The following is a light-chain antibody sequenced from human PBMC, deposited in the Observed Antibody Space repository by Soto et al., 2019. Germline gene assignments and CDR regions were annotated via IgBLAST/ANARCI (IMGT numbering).Light chain of an antibody. V-gene: IGLV1-40*01. CDR3: QSYDKSLTGVV. Sequence: QSVLTQPSSVSGAPGQRVTISCTGSSSNIGPDYDVHWYQQLPGTAPKLLIYANSNRPSGVPDRFSASKSGTSASLAITGLQAEDEADYYCQSYDKSLTGVVFGGGTKVTVL. J-gene: IGLJ2*01. CDR2: ANS. CDR1: SSNIGPDYD.